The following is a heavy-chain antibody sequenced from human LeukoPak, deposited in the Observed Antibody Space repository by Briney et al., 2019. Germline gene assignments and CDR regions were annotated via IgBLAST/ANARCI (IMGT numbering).Heavy chain of an antibody. J-gene: IGHJ4*02. D-gene: IGHD2-2*01. CDR3: ARDIVVLPAAHDY. CDR1: GFIFSNAW. V-gene: IGHV3-15*01. CDR2: IKSKTDGGTT. Sequence: GGSLRLSCAASGFIFSNAWMSWVRQAPGKGLEWVGRIKSKTDGGTTDYAAPVKGRFTISRDDPKNTLYLQMNSLKTEDTAVYYCARDIVVLPAAHDYWGQGTLVTVPS.